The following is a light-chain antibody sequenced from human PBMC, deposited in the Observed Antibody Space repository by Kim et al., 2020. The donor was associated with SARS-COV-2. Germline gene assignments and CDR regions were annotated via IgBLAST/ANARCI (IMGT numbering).Light chain of an antibody. CDR3: ATWDDSLNGYWV. V-gene: IGLV1-44*01. J-gene: IGLJ3*02. CDR1: SSNIGSNT. Sequence: QSVLTQPPSASGTPGQRVTISCSGSSSNIGSNTVNWYQQLPGTAPKLLIYSNNQRPSGVPDRFSGSRSGTSASLAINGLQSEDEADYYCATWDDSLNGYWVFGGGTQLTVL. CDR2: SNN.